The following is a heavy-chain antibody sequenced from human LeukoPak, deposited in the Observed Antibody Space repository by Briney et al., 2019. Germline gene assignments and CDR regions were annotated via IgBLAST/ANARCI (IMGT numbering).Heavy chain of an antibody. CDR3: ARVRCSSTSCYVDGYFDY. CDR2: ISSSSSYI. D-gene: IGHD2-2*01. Sequence: PGGSLRLSCAASGFAFSNAWMNWVRQAPGKGLEWVSSISSSSSYIYYADSVKGRFTISRDNAKNSLYLQMNSLRAEDTAVYYCARVRCSSTSCYVDGYFDYWGQGTLVTVSS. V-gene: IGHV3-21*01. J-gene: IGHJ4*02. CDR1: GFAFSNAW.